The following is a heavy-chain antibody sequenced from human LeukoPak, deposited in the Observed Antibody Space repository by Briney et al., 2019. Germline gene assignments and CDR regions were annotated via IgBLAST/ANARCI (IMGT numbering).Heavy chain of an antibody. Sequence: GRSLRLSCAASGFTFSSYAMHWVRQAPGKGLEWVAVISYDGSNKYYADSVKGQFTISRDNSKNTLYLQMNSLRAEDTAVYYCARDGFVGYSYGFFFDYWGQGTLVTVSS. D-gene: IGHD5-18*01. CDR3: ARDGFVGYSYGFFFDY. CDR2: ISYDGSNK. J-gene: IGHJ4*02. CDR1: GFTFSSYA. V-gene: IGHV3-30*04.